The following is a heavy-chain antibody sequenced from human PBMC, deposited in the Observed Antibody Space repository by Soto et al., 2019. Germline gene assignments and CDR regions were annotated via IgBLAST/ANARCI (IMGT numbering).Heavy chain of an antibody. J-gene: IGHJ6*04. D-gene: IGHD2-15*01. Sequence: GASVKVSCKASGYTFTSYAMHWVRQAPGQRLEWMGWINAGNGNTKYSQKFQGRVTITRDTSASTAYMELSSLRSEDTAVYYCARDLSCSGGSCRKDNYYYYGMDVWGKETTVTVSS. CDR2: INAGNGNT. CDR3: ARDLSCSGGSCRKDNYYYYGMDV. V-gene: IGHV1-3*01. CDR1: GYTFTSYA.